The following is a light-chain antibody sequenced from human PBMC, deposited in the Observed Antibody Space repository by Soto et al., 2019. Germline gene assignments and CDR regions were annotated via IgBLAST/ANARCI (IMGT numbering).Light chain of an antibody. Sequence: QSVLTQPPSASGSPGQSVTISCTGTSSVVGGYNYVSWYQQHPGKAPKLMIYEVSKRPSGVPDRFSGSKSGNTASLTVSGLQAEDDADYYCSSYAGSNNFVVFGGGTKVTVL. J-gene: IGLJ2*01. CDR2: EVS. CDR1: SSVVGGYNY. CDR3: SSYAGSNNFVV. V-gene: IGLV2-8*01.